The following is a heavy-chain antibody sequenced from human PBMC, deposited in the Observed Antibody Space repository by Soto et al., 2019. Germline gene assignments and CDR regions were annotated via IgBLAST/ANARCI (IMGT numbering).Heavy chain of an antibody. V-gene: IGHV4-59*08. CDR1: GGSISSYY. J-gene: IGHJ4*02. Sequence: SETLSLTCTVSGGSISSYYWSWIRQPPGKGLEWIGYIYYSGSTNYNPSLKSRVTISVDTSKNQFSLKLSSVTAADTAVYYCARQYDFWSGSGLAVYFDYWGQGTLVTVSS. CDR3: ARQYDFWSGSGLAVYFDY. D-gene: IGHD3-3*01. CDR2: IYYSGST.